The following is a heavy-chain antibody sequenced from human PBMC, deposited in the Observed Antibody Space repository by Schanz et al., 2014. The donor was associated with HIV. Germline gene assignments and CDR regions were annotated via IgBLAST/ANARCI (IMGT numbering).Heavy chain of an antibody. D-gene: IGHD1-26*01. J-gene: IGHJ2*01. CDR2: VNPESGNT. CDR3: VRAASFHFDKEGYYRNWYFDF. CDR1: GYTFFDYD. V-gene: IGHV1-8*02. Sequence: QVQLVQSGPEVKKPGASVRVSCETSGYTFFDYDINWVRQAPGQGLEWMGWVNPESGNTGMADKFLGRLILTRFTSTGTAYMELDSLRSEDTAIYYCVRAASFHFDKEGYYRNWYFDFWGRGTLVAVSS.